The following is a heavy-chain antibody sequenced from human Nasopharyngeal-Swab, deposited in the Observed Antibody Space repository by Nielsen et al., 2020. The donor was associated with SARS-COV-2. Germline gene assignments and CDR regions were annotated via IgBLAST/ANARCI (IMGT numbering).Heavy chain of an antibody. D-gene: IGHD3-22*01. V-gene: IGHV3-21*01. CDR1: GFPFNNYN. Sequence: GSLKISCAASGFPFNNYNFNWVRQAPGKGLEWVSSISSSSSYIYYADSVKGRFTISRDNAQNSLYLQMSSLRVEDTAVYYCARFYDNSGYLDYWGQGTVVTVSS. CDR2: ISSSSSYI. J-gene: IGHJ4*02. CDR3: ARFYDNSGYLDY.